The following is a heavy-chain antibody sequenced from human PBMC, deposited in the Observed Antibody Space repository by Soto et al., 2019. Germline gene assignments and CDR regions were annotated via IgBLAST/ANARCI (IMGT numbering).Heavy chain of an antibody. J-gene: IGHJ4*02. V-gene: IGHV3-7*01. CDR3: ARGPF. CDR2: INKDGTEN. Sequence: EVQLVESGGGLVQPGGSLKLSCAASGFTFSSDWMSWVRQAPGKGLEWVANINKDGTENYYVDSVKGRFTISRDNAKNSLCLQMDSLRVEDTGNYFCARGPFWGQGTLVTVSS. CDR1: GFTFSSDW.